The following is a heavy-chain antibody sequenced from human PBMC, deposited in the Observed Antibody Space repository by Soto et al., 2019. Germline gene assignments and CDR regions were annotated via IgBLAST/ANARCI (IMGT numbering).Heavy chain of an antibody. V-gene: IGHV1-3*01. CDR1: GYTFTSYA. Sequence: QVQLVQSGAEVKKPGASVKVSCKASGYTFTSYAMHWVRQAPGQRLEWMGWINAGNGNTKYSQKFQGRVTITRDTSASTAYMELSCLRSEVTAVYYCARGWLRGFYYYYMDVWGKGTTVTVSS. D-gene: IGHD5-12*01. CDR3: ARGWLRGFYYYYMDV. CDR2: INAGNGNT. J-gene: IGHJ6*03.